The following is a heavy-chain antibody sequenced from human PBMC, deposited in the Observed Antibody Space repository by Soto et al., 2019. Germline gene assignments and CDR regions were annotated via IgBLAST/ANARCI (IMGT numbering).Heavy chain of an antibody. CDR2: ISASGDGT. J-gene: IGHJ4*02. D-gene: IGHD3-10*01. CDR3: AKVDGFLWFELDS. CDR1: GFTFSSFA. V-gene: IGHV3-23*01. Sequence: PGGSVRLSCAASGFTFSSFAMSWVRQAPGKGLEWVSAISASGDGTYYADSVKGRFTISRDNSKNTLYLQMSSLRAEDTAVYYCAKVDGFLWFELDSWAQRTLVTVSS.